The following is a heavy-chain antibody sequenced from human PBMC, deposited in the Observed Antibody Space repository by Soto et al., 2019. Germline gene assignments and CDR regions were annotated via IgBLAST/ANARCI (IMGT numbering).Heavy chain of an antibody. Sequence: QVQLVQSGAEVKKPGASVKVSCKASGYTFTSYYMHWVRQAPGQGLEWMGIINPSGGRTSYAQKCPGRVTMTRDTSPITVYIELRSLRSEDTAVYYCARDSSIAAAGDDACDIWGQGTMVTVSS. V-gene: IGHV1-46*01. J-gene: IGHJ3*02. CDR3: ARDSSIAAAGDDACDI. CDR1: GYTFTSYY. CDR2: INPSGGRT. D-gene: IGHD6-13*01.